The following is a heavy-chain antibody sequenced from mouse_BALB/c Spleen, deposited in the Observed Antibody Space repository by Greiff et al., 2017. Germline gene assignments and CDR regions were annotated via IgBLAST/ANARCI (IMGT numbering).Heavy chain of an antibody. CDR1: GYTFSSYW. Sequence: QVQLKQSGAELMKPGASVKISCKATGYTFSSYWIEWVKQRPGHGLEWIGEILPGSGSTNYNEKFKGKATFTADTSSNTAYMQLSSLTSEDSAVYYCAREACYRYDVGGDRGQGTTLTVSS. CDR2: ILPGSGST. D-gene: IGHD2-14*01. V-gene: IGHV1-9*01. CDR3: AREACYRYDVGGD. J-gene: IGHJ2*01.